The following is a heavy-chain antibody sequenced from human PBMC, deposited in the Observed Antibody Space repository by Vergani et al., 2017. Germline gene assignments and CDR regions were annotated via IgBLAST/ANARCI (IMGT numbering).Heavy chain of an antibody. CDR1: GYTFSNYY. D-gene: IGHD3-9*01. J-gene: IGHJ4*02. CDR2: INPSGGHT. Sequence: QVQVVQSGAEVKKSGASVKVSCKTSGYTFSNYYMHWVRQAPGQGLEWMGIINPSGGHTNYAQKFQGRVTMTRDTSTSTDYMERSSLRSEDTAIYYCARVDYGILTGYRYWGQGTLVTVSA. CDR3: ARVDYGILTGYRY. V-gene: IGHV1-46*03.